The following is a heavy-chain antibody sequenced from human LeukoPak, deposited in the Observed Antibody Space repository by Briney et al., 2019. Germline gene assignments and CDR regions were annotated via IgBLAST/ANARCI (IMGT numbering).Heavy chain of an antibody. V-gene: IGHV4-38-2*02. J-gene: IGHJ4*02. Sequence: SETLSLTCTVSGYSISSGYYWSWIRQPPGKGLEWIGYIYYSGSTNYNPSLKSRVTISVDTSKNQFSLKLSSVTAADTAVYYCARDMSGYYDSSGSDYWGQGTLVTVSS. CDR1: GYSISSGYY. D-gene: IGHD3-22*01. CDR3: ARDMSGYYDSSGSDY. CDR2: IYYSGST.